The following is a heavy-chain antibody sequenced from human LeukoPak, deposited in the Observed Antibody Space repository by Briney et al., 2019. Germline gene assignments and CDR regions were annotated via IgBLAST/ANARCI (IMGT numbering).Heavy chain of an antibody. V-gene: IGHV3-74*01. CDR1: GFTLSIYW. Sequence: GVSLRLLCASSGFTLSIYWMHWVRQASAKGRVWVSRIHSDGSTTSYADSVKGRFTISRDNANNTLYLQMNSLRAEDTAVYYCARGGSTRADYWGQGTLSPSPQ. D-gene: IGHD6-13*01. CDR2: IHSDGSTT. J-gene: IGHJ4*02. CDR3: ARGGSTRADY.